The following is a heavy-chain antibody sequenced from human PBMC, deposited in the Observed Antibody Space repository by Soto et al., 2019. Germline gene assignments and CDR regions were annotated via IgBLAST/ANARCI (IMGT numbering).Heavy chain of an antibody. J-gene: IGHJ6*02. Sequence: GGSLRLSCATSGFTFSSYAMHWVRQSPGKGLEWVAVISYDGSNKYYADSVKGRFTISRDNSKNTLYLQMNSLRAEDTAVYYCARVLNSWLWIGYGMDVWGQGTTVTVSS. D-gene: IGHD5-12*01. CDR2: ISYDGSNK. V-gene: IGHV3-30-3*01. CDR1: GFTFSSYA. CDR3: ARVLNSWLWIGYGMDV.